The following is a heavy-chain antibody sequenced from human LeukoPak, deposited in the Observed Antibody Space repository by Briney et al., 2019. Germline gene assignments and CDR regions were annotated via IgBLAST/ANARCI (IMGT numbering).Heavy chain of an antibody. V-gene: IGHV4-34*01. CDR2: INHSGST. CDR3: ARDRGYYYDSSGYYGPEAFDI. D-gene: IGHD3-22*01. Sequence: PSETLSLTCAVYDGSFSGYYWSWIRQPPGKGLEWIGEINHSGSTNYNPSLKSRVTISLDTSKSQFSLKVRYVTAADTAVYYCARDRGYYYDSSGYYGPEAFDIWGQGTMVTVSS. J-gene: IGHJ3*02. CDR1: DGSFSGYY.